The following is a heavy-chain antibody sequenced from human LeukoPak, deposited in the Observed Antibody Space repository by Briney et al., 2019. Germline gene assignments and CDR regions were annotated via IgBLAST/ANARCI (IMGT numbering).Heavy chain of an antibody. CDR2: SRNEGHSYST. J-gene: IGHJ4*02. V-gene: IGHV3-72*01. Sequence: TGGSLRLSCVASGVTFSSYWMHWVRQAPGKGLEWIGRSRNEGHSYSTDFAASVRGRASLSRDHSRNSLYLQINSLRTDDTAVYYCVALLRGIGYWGQGTLVTVSS. D-gene: IGHD3-10*01. CDR1: GVTFSSYW. CDR3: VALLRGIGY.